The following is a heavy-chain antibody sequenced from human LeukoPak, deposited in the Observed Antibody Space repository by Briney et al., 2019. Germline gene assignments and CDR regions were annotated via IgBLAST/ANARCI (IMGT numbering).Heavy chain of an antibody. D-gene: IGHD6-19*01. CDR1: GFTFSSYA. Sequence: GGSLRLSCAAPGFTFSSYAMNRVRQAPGKGLEWVSAISGSGYYANYADSVKGRFTISRDNSKNTLYLQMNSLRAEDTAVYSCAKTAVPGTRHSDYWGQGTLVTVSS. J-gene: IGHJ4*02. V-gene: IGHV3-23*01. CDR2: ISGSGYYA. CDR3: AKTAVPGTRHSDY.